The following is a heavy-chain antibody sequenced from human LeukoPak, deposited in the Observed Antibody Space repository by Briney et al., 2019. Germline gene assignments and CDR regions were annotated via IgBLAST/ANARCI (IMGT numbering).Heavy chain of an antibody. V-gene: IGHV3-23*01. J-gene: IGHJ4*02. CDR3: AKGGDTRMVTDY. D-gene: IGHD5-18*01. CDR2: ISGSGGST. CDR1: GFTFSSYA. Sequence: GGSLRLSCAASGFTFSSYAMSWVRQTPGKGLGWVSGISGSGGSTYYADSVKGRFTISRDNSKNTLYLQMNSLRAEDTAVYYCAKGGDTRMVTDYWGQGTLVTVSS.